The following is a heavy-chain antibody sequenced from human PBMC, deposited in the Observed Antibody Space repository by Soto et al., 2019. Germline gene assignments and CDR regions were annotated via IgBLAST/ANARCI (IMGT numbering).Heavy chain of an antibody. V-gene: IGHV4-34*01. Sequence: PSETLSLTCAVYGGFLSESYWTWIRQPPGKGLEWIGEINHVGGTNYNPSLKSRVTTSVDTSQNQFSLRLLSVTAADTAMYFCVRIRYQLPSSVLWLDPWGQGTPVTVSS. CDR2: INHVGGT. D-gene: IGHD3-16*01. J-gene: IGHJ5*02. CDR1: GGFLSESY. CDR3: VRIRYQLPSSVLWLDP.